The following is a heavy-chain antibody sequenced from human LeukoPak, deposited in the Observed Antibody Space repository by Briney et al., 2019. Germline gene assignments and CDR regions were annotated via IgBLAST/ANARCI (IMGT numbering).Heavy chain of an antibody. Sequence: ASVKVSCKASGGTFSSYAISWVRQAPGQGLEWMGGIIPIFGTANYAQKFQGRVTITADESTSTAYMELSSLRSEDTAVYYCASLWGKYYYDKDPHSAAVYWGQGTLVTVSS. J-gene: IGHJ4*02. CDR1: GGTFSSYA. CDR3: ASLWGKYYYDKDPHSAAVY. CDR2: IIPIFGTA. D-gene: IGHD3-22*01. V-gene: IGHV1-69*13.